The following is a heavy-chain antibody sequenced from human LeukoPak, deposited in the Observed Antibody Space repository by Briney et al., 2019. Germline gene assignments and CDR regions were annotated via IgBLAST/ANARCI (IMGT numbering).Heavy chain of an antibody. D-gene: IGHD3-10*01. Sequence: GGSLRLSCAVSGFTFSSNSMSWVRQAPGKGLGWVSGISGSGAGTYYADSVKGRFTISRDNPKNTLYLQMNSLRAEDTAVYYCAKMVRGFYTISDYFDYWGQGTLVTVSS. CDR1: GFTFSSNS. CDR3: AKMVRGFYTISDYFDY. CDR2: ISGSGAGT. V-gene: IGHV3-23*01. J-gene: IGHJ4*02.